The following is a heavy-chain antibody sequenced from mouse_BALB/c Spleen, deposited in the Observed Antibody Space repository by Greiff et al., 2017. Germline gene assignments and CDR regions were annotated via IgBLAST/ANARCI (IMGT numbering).Heavy chain of an antibody. D-gene: IGHD1-1*01. J-gene: IGHJ1*01. CDR3: ARHGDYYGSSYDWYFDV. Sequence: EVKVVESGGGLVKPGGSLKLSCAASGFTFSDYYMYWVRQTPEKRLEWVATISDGGGSTYYPDTVKGRFTISRDNAKNTLYLQMSSLKSEDTAMYYCARHGDYYGSSYDWYFDVWGAGTTVTVSS. CDR1: GFTFSDYY. V-gene: IGHV5-12*01. CDR2: ISDGGGST.